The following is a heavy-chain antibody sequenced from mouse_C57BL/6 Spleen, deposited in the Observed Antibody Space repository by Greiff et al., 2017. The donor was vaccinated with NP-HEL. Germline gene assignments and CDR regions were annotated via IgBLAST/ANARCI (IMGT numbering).Heavy chain of an antibody. CDR1: GYTFTDYY. Sequence: EVQLQESGPVLVKPGASVKMSCKASGYTFTDYYMNWVKQSHGKSLEWIGVINPYNGGTSYNQKFKGKATLTVDKSSSTAYMELNSLTSEDSAVYYCARGTTVVEGYWGQGTTLTVSS. V-gene: IGHV1-19*01. D-gene: IGHD1-1*01. J-gene: IGHJ2*01. CDR3: ARGTTVVEGY. CDR2: INPYNGGT.